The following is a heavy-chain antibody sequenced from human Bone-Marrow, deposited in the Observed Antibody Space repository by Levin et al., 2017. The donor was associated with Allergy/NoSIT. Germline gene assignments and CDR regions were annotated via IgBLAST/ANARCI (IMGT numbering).Heavy chain of an antibody. D-gene: IGHD3-3*01. Sequence: GGSLRLSCAASGFTFSSYSMNWVRQAPGKGLEWVSSISSSSSYIYYADSVKGRFTISRDNAKNSLYLQMNSLRAEDTAVYYCARETTIVGVVIGSGAFDIWGQGTMVTVAS. CDR1: GFTFSSYS. CDR3: ARETTIVGVVIGSGAFDI. J-gene: IGHJ3*02. CDR2: ISSSSSYI. V-gene: IGHV3-21*01.